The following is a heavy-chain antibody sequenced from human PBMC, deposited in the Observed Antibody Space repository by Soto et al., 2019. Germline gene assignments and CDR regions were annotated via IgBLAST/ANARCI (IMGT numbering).Heavy chain of an antibody. CDR3: ARVRREYSSSGWFDP. D-gene: IGHD6-6*01. CDR2: IYYSGST. J-gene: IGHJ5*02. V-gene: IGHV4-61*01. Sequence: SETLSLTCSVFGGSISSGYYYWSWIRQPPGKGLEWTGNIYYSGSTNYNPSLKSRVTISVDTSKNQFSLKLSSVTAADTAVYYCARVRREYSSSGWFDPWGQGTLVTVSS. CDR1: GGSISSGYYY.